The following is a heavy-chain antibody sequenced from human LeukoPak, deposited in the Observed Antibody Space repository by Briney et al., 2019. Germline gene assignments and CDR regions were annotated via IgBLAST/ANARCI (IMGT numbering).Heavy chain of an antibody. V-gene: IGHV1-8*01. D-gene: IGHD3-3*01. J-gene: IGHJ4*02. CDR3: ARGGGLLRFEPFDY. CDR2: MNPNSGNT. CDR1: GYTLTELS. Sequence: ASVKVSCKVSGYTLTELSMHWVRQATGQGLEWMGWMNPNSGNTGYAQKFQGRVTMTRNTSISTAYMELSSLRSEDTAVYYCARGGGLLRFEPFDYWGQGTLVTVSS.